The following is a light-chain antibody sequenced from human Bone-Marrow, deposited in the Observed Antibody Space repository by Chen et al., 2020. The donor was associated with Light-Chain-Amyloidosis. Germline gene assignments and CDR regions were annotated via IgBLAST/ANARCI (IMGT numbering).Light chain of an antibody. CDR2: DDS. Sequence: SYVLTQPSSVSVAPGQTATIACGGNNIGATSVHWYQQTPGQAPLLVGYDDSDRPSGIPERLSGSHSGNTVTLTSSRVEAGDEADYYCQVWDRSSDRPVFGGGTKLTVL. CDR1: NIGATS. J-gene: IGLJ3*02. V-gene: IGLV3-21*02. CDR3: QVWDRSSDRPV.